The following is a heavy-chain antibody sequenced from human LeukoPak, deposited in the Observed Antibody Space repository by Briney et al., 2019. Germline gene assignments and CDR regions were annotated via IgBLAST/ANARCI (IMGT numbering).Heavy chain of an antibody. CDR1: GYTFTSYG. CDR2: ISAYNGNT. D-gene: IGHD3-10*01. CDR3: ARDLSRVSGSYFTP. J-gene: IGHJ5*02. V-gene: IGHV1-18*01. Sequence: ASVKVSCKASGYTFTSYGISWVRQAPGQGLEWMGWISAYNGNTNYAQKLQGRVTMTTDTSTSTAYMEMRSLRSDDTAVYYCARDLSRVSGSYFTPWGQGTLVTVSS.